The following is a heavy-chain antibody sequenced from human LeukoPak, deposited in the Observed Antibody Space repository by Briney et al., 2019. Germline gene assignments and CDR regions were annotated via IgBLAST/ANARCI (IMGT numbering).Heavy chain of an antibody. CDR2: VAPSDSYT. D-gene: IGHD6-13*01. CDR3: ATLESSSV. V-gene: IGHV5-10-1*01. Sequence: ESLRISCKGSGYRFTTYWINWVRQVPGKGLEWLGKVAPSDSYTDYSPSFQGHVTISADKSISTAYLQWGSLKASDTAMYYCATLESSSVWGQGTLVTVSS. J-gene: IGHJ4*02. CDR1: GYRFTTYW.